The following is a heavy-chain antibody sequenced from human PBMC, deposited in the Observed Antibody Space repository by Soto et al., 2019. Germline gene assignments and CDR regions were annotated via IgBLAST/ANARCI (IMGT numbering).Heavy chain of an antibody. CDR2: IIPIFGTA. CDR3: ARLQYYDFWSGYYSYGMVV. J-gene: IGHJ6*02. CDR1: GGTFSSYA. Sequence: SVKVSCKASGGTFSSYAISWVRQAPGQGLEWMGGIIPIFGTANYAQKFQGRVTITADESTSTAYMELSSLRSEDTAVYYCARLQYYDFWSGYYSYGMVVWGQGTMVT. V-gene: IGHV1-69*13. D-gene: IGHD3-3*01.